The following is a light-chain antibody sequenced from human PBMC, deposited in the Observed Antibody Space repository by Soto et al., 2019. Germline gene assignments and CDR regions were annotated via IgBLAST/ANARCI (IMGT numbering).Light chain of an antibody. CDR3: ATWDDSLSTVV. CDR2: TND. V-gene: IGLV1-47*01. J-gene: IGLJ2*01. Sequence: QSVLTQPPSASETPGQRVTISCSGSSSNIGSNYVSWYQYLPGTAPKLLIFTNDQRPSGVPDRFSASKSGTSASLAISGLRSDDEAVYYCATWDDSLSTVVFGGGTKLTVL. CDR1: SSNIGSNY.